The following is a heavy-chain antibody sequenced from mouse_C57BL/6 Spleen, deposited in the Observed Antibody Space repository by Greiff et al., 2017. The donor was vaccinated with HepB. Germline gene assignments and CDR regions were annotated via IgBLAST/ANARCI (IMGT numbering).Heavy chain of an antibody. CDR1: GFSLTSYG. CDR3: AKTGGSSLDY. D-gene: IGHD1-1*01. V-gene: IGHV2-5*01. Sequence: QAQLQQSGPGLVQPSQSLSITCTVSGFSLTSYGVHWVRQSPGKGLEWLGVIWRGGSTDYNAAFKSRLSITKDNSKSQVFFKMNSLQADDTAIYYCAKTGGSSLDYWGQGTTLTVSS. CDR2: IWRGGST. J-gene: IGHJ2*01.